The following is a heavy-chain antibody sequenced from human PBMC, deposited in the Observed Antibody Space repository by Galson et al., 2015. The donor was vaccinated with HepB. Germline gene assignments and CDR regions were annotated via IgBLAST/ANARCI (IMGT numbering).Heavy chain of an antibody. J-gene: IGHJ5*02. D-gene: IGHD2-21*02. V-gene: IGHV4-59*01. CDR1: GGSISSYY. CDR2: MYYSGST. CDR3: AGIMVVTDVGENWFGP. Sequence: TLSLTCTVSGGSISSYYWSWIRQPPGKGLEWIGYMYYSGSTNYNPSLKSRVTISLDTSNNQFSLKLSSVTAADTAVYYCAGIMVVTDVGENWFGPWGQGTLVTVSS.